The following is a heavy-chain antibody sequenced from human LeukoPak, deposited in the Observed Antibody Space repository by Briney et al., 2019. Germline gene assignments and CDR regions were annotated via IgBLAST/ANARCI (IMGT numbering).Heavy chain of an antibody. V-gene: IGHV4-59*08. CDR2: VFHSGTT. CDR3: ARRMATVTDAFDI. D-gene: IGHD5-24*01. J-gene: IGHJ3*02. CDR1: GDSLTSHF. Sequence: SETLSLTCNVSGDSLTSHFWSWIRQTPGKGLEWIGYVFHSGTTNYSPSLKSRVTISLVTSKKQFYLRLATVTAADTAVYYCARRMATVTDAFDIWGRGTMVSVSS.